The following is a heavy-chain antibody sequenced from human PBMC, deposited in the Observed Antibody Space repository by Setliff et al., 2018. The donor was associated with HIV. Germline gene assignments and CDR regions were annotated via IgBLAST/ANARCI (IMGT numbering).Heavy chain of an antibody. Sequence: SETLSLTCAVFGGSFTDIGGSFTDYYWSWIRLPAGKGLEWIGQIHTTGSTNYNPSLKSRVTISVDTSKRQFSLRLSSVTAADTAVYYCARDRRSGSGSYYGAWLDPWGQGTLVTVSS. J-gene: IGHJ5*02. V-gene: IGHV4-61*09. CDR3: ARDRRSGSGSYYGAWLDP. CDR1: GGSFTDIGGSFTDYY. CDR2: IHTTGST. D-gene: IGHD3-10*01.